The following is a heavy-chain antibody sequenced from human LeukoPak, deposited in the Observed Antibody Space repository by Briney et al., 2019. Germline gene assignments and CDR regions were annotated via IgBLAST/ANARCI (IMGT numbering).Heavy chain of an antibody. Sequence: ASVKVSCKASGCTFTSYGISWVRQAPGQGLEWMGWITAFNGNANYAQKFQGRVTMTTDTSTTTAYMELRSLRSDDTAVYYCARADGYACYYMDVWGKGTTVTVSS. CDR2: ITAFNGNA. J-gene: IGHJ6*03. CDR3: ARADGYACYYMDV. V-gene: IGHV1-18*01. CDR1: GCTFTSYG. D-gene: IGHD3-16*01.